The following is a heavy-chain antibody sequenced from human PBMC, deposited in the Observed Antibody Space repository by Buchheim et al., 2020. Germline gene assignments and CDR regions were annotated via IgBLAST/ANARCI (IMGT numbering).Heavy chain of an antibody. J-gene: IGHJ4*02. Sequence: EVQLLESGGGLVQPGGSLRLSCAASGFTFSSYAMSWVRQAPGKGLEWVSAISGSGGRTYYADSVKGRFTISRDNSKNTLYLQMNSLRAEDTAVYYCAKVYCSSTSCQYNWNYNYFDYWGQGTL. V-gene: IGHV3-23*01. D-gene: IGHD2-2*01. CDR2: ISGSGGRT. CDR3: AKVYCSSTSCQYNWNYNYFDY. CDR1: GFTFSSYA.